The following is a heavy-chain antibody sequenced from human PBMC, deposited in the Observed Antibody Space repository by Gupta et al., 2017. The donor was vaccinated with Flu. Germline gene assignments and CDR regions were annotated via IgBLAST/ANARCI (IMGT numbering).Heavy chain of an antibody. CDR1: EFTFSIYT. CDR2: ISRSSDYI. CDR3: ARLSLLGGGAFDI. V-gene: IGHV3-21*01. Sequence: ASEFTFSIYTFNWVRQAPGKGLEWVSSISRSSDYIYYSDSVRGRFTISRDNGKDSLYLQMNSLRAEDTAVDYCARLSLLGGGAFDIWGQGTMVTVSS. D-gene: IGHD1-26*01. J-gene: IGHJ3*02.